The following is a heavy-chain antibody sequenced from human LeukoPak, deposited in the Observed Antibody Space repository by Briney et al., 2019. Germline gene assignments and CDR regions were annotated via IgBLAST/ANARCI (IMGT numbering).Heavy chain of an antibody. D-gene: IGHD3-10*01. Sequence: SETLSLTCTVSGYSIINGYYWGWIRQPPGKGLEWIGIIYHSGSTYYNPSLKSRVTISVDTSKNQFSLKLNSVTAADTAVYYCAKSNGYGLVDIWGQGTMVTVSS. CDR3: AKSNGYGLVDI. CDR2: IYHSGST. CDR1: GYSIINGYY. V-gene: IGHV4-38-2*02. J-gene: IGHJ3*02.